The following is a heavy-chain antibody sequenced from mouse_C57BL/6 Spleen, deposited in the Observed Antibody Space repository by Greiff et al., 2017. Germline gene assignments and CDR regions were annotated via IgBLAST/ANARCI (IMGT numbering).Heavy chain of an antibody. D-gene: IGHD1-1*01. V-gene: IGHV7-3*01. CDR1: GFTFTDYY. CDR2: IRNKANGYTT. Sequence: EVKLVESGGGLVQPGGSLSLSCAASGFTFTDYYMSWVRQPPGKALEWLGFIRNKANGYTTEYSASVKGRFTISRDNSQSILYLQMNALRAEDSATYYCARSLYYYGSSYFDYWGQGTTLTVSS. CDR3: ARSLYYYGSSYFDY. J-gene: IGHJ2*01.